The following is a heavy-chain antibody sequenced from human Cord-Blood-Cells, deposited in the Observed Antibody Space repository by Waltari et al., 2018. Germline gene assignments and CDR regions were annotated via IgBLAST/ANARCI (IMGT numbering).Heavy chain of an antibody. V-gene: IGHV5-51*01. CDR3: ARHEGPNLYNWFDP. CDR1: GYSFTSYW. CDR2: IGPGDSHT. Sequence: EVQLVQSGAEVKKPAESLKISCKGSGYSFTSYWIGWVRQMPGKGLEWMGFIGPGDSHTRYRPSFQGQVTISADKAISTAYLQWSSLKASDTAMYYCARHEGPNLYNWFDPWGQGTLVTVSS. J-gene: IGHJ5*02.